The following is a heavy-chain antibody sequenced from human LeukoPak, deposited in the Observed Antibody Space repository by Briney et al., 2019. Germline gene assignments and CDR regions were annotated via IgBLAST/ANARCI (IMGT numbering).Heavy chain of an antibody. CDR2: IYHSGST. D-gene: IGHD3-10*01. CDR1: GGSISSYY. Sequence: PSETLSLTCTVSGGSISSYYWSWIRQPPGKGLEWIGYIYHSGSTYYNPSLKSRVTISVDRSKNQFSLKLSSVTAADTAVYYCARGDYGSGSYYNQPSYYFDYWGQGTLVTVSS. V-gene: IGHV4-59*12. J-gene: IGHJ4*02. CDR3: ARGDYGSGSYYNQPSYYFDY.